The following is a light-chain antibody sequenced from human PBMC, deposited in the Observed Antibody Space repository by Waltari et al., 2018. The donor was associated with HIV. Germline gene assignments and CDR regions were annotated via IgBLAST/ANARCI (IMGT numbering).Light chain of an antibody. CDR1: SSNIGSNY. Sequence: QSVLTQPPSASGTPGQRVTISCSGSSSNIGSNYVYWYQQLPGTAPKLLCYRKSQRPSWVPDRLSGSKSGTSASLAISGLRSEDEADYYCAAWDDSLSGQVFGTGTKVTVL. CDR3: AAWDDSLSGQV. V-gene: IGLV1-47*01. CDR2: RKS. J-gene: IGLJ1*01.